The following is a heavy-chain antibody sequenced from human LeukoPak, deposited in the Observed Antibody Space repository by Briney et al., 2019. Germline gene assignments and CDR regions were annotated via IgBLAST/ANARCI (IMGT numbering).Heavy chain of an antibody. V-gene: IGHV3-15*01. Sequence: GGSLRLSCAASGFTFSNAWMSWVRQAPGKGLEWVGRIKSKTDGGITDYAAPVKGRFTISRDDSKNTLYLQMNSLKTEDTAVYYCTTDGRDYSPAVHYFDYWGQGTLVTVSS. D-gene: IGHD4/OR15-4a*01. CDR3: TTDGRDYSPAVHYFDY. J-gene: IGHJ4*02. CDR1: GFTFSNAW. CDR2: IKSKTDGGIT.